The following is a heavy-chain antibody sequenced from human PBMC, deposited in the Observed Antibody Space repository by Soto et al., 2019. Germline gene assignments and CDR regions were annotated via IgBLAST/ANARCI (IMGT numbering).Heavy chain of an antibody. CDR1: GLSVSSNY. J-gene: IGHJ4*02. V-gene: IGHV3-53*01. CDR2: IYSDGGT. D-gene: IGHD7-27*01. Sequence: PGGSLRLSCAASGLSVSSNYMSWVRQAPGKGLEWFAIIYSDGGTIYADSVRGRFTISRDNSKNTLYLQMNSLRVEDTAVYYCARDSNWGGGYFDYWGQGALVTVSS. CDR3: ARDSNWGGGYFDY.